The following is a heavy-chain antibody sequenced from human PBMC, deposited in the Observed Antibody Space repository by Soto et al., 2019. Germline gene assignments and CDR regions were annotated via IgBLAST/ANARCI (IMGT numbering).Heavy chain of an antibody. D-gene: IGHD3-22*01. CDR2: ISGRRSAI. CDR3: ARCASSGYYNYYAMDV. J-gene: IGHJ6*02. CDR1: GFTFSTYS. Sequence: EVQLVESGGGLVQPGGSLRLSCAASGFTFSTYSLTWVRQAPGKGLEWVSYISGRRSAIYYADSVKGRFTISRDNAKNSLYMQMNSLRDEDTAVYYCARCASSGYYNYYAMDVWGQGTTVTVSS. V-gene: IGHV3-48*02.